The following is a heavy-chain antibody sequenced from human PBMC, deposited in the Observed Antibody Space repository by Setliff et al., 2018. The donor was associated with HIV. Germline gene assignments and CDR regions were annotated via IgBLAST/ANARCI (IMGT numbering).Heavy chain of an antibody. V-gene: IGHV1-18*01. CDR1: GYTFTSNG. CDR2: INAGYGNT. Sequence: ASVKVSCKASGYTFTSNGISWVRQAPGQGLEWMGWINAGYGNTKYSQKFQGRVTITRDASASTAYMELSSLRSDDTAVYYCARDDGGYNYAEAFDVWGQGTMVTVSS. D-gene: IGHD3-16*01. CDR3: ARDDGGYNYAEAFDV. J-gene: IGHJ3*01.